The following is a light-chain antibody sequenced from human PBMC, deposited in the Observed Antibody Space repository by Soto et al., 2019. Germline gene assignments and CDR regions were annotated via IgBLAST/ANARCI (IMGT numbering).Light chain of an antibody. V-gene: IGKV1-6*01. CDR1: QGIRND. CDR2: AAS. J-gene: IGKJ2*01. Sequence: AIQMTQSPSSLSASVGDRVTITCRASQGIRNDLGWYQQKPGKAPKLLLDAASSLQSGFPSRFSGSGSGTYFTFTISSLQPAHCPKSYCLRDYNYPLTFGQGTKLEIK. CDR3: LRDYNYPLT.